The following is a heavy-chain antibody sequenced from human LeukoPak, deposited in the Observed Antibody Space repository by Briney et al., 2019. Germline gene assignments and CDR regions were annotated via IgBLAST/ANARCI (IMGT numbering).Heavy chain of an antibody. V-gene: IGHV3-48*01. J-gene: IGHJ5*02. CDR3: ARPLHPADWFDP. CDR1: GFTFSSYS. Sequence: GGSLRLSCAASGFTFSSYSMNWVRQAPGKGLEWVSYISSSSSTIYYADSVKGRFTISVDTSKNQFSLKLSSVTAADTAVYYCARPLHPADWFDPWGQGTLVTVSS. D-gene: IGHD4-11*01. CDR2: ISSSSSTI.